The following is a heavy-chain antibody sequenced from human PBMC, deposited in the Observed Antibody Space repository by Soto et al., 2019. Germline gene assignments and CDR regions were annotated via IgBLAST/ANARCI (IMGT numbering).Heavy chain of an antibody. V-gene: IGHV3-23*01. J-gene: IGHJ6*02. Sequence: LACAPSGFTFSSYAMSWVRQAPGKGLEWVSAISGSGGSTYYADSVKGRFTISRDNSKNTLYLQMNSLRAEDTAVYYCAKSVYDFWSGYFTILSYYYYGMGVWGQGTTVTVSS. CDR3: AKSVYDFWSGYFTILSYYYYGMGV. CDR2: ISGSGGST. CDR1: GFTFSSYA. D-gene: IGHD3-3*01.